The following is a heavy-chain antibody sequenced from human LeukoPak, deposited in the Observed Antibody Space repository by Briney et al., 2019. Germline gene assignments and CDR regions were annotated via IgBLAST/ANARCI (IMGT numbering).Heavy chain of an antibody. Sequence: GASLRLSCAASGFIFSNYAMSWVRQAPGKGLEWVSAISGSGGSTYYADSVKGRFTISRDNSKNTLYLQMNSLRAEDTAVYYCAKGSAAAGTGIDPWGQGTLVTVSS. CDR3: AKGSAAAGTGIDP. J-gene: IGHJ5*02. CDR2: ISGSGGST. D-gene: IGHD6-13*01. CDR1: GFIFSNYA. V-gene: IGHV3-23*01.